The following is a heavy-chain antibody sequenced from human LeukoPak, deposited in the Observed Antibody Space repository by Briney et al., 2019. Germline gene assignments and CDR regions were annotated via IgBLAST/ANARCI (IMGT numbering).Heavy chain of an antibody. D-gene: IGHD3-9*01. V-gene: IGHV3-23*01. CDR2: ISGSGGST. Sequence: GGSLRLSCAASGFTFSSYAMSWVRQAPGKGLEWVSAISGSGGSTYYADSVKGRFTISRDNAKNSLYLQMNSLRAEDTALYYCAKGLHDILTASDAFDIWGQGTMVTVSS. CDR1: GFTFSSYA. J-gene: IGHJ3*02. CDR3: AKGLHDILTASDAFDI.